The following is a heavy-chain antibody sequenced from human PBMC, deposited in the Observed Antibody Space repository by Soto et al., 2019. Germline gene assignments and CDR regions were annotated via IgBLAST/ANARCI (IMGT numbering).Heavy chain of an antibody. CDR1: GYTFTSYG. V-gene: IGHV1-18*04. Sequence: ASVKVSCKASGYTFTSYGISWVRQAPGQGLEWMGWISAYNGNTNYAQKLQGRVTMTTDTSTSTAYMELRSLRSDDTAVYYCARDGSYSSGWYDHDNPIAYWGQGTLVTVSS. D-gene: IGHD6-19*01. CDR2: ISAYNGNT. CDR3: ARDGSYSSGWYDHDNPIAY. J-gene: IGHJ4*02.